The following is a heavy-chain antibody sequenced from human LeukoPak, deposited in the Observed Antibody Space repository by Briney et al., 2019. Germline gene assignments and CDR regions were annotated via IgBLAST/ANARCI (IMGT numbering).Heavy chain of an antibody. CDR3: ARGPRGGDYDFWSGYYPDYYFDY. Sequence: PSETLSLXCAVYGGSFSGYYWSWIRQPPGKGLEWIGGINHSGSTNYNPSLKSRVTISVDTSKNQFSLKLSSVTAADTAVYYCARGPRGGDYDFWSGYYPDYYFDYWGQGTLVTVSS. CDR1: GGSFSGYY. V-gene: IGHV4-34*01. CDR2: INHSGST. J-gene: IGHJ4*02. D-gene: IGHD3-3*01.